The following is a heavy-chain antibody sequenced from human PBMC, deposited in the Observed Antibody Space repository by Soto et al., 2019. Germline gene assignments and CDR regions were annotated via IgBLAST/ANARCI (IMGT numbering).Heavy chain of an antibody. V-gene: IGHV3-64*01. Sequence: EVQLVESGGGLVQPGGSLRLSCAASGFTFSNFAMHWLRQAPGKGLECVSVISANGDTTYYATSVKDRFTISSDDSKNALYLQMGSLRADDMAVYYCARAWRADVW. CDR1: GFTFSNFA. CDR2: ISANGDTT. J-gene: IGHJ6*01. CDR3: ARAWRADV.